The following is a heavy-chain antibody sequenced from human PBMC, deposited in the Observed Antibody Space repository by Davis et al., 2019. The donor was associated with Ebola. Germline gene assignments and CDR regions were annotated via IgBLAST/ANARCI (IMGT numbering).Heavy chain of an antibody. CDR1: GGSISSYY. CDR3: ARLVCSGGSCYFDY. Sequence: SETLSLTCTVSGGSISSYYWSWIRQPPGKGLEWIGYIYYSGSTNYNPSLKSRVTISVDTFKNQFSLKLSSVTAADTAVYYCARLVCSGGSCYFDYWGQGTLVTVSS. D-gene: IGHD2-15*01. CDR2: IYYSGST. V-gene: IGHV4-59*08. J-gene: IGHJ4*02.